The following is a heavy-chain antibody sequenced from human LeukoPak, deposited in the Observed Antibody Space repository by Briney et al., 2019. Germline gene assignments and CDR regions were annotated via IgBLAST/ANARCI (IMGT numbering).Heavy chain of an antibody. CDR3: ARGAIYYGSGSYVEWSDP. CDR2: IYHSGST. CDR1: GGSISSGGYS. V-gene: IGHV4-30-2*01. J-gene: IGHJ5*02. D-gene: IGHD3-10*01. Sequence: SETLSLTCAVSGGSISSGGYSWSWIRQPPGKGLEWIGYIYHSGSTYYNPSLKSRVTISVDRSKNQFSLKLSSVTAADTAVYYCARGAIYYGSGSYVEWSDPWGQGTLVTVSS.